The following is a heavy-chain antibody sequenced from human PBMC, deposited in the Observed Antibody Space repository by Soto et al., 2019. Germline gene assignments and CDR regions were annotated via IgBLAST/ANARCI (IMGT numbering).Heavy chain of an antibody. CDR2: MNPNSGNT. J-gene: IGHJ6*02. Sequence: GASVKVSCKASGDTFSRNSINWVRQATGQGLEWMGWMNPNSGNTGYAQKFQGRVTMTEDTSTDTAYMELSSLRSEDTAVYYCATKGRWYVGYYYYGMDVWGQGTTVTVSS. CDR3: ATKGRWYVGYYYYGMDV. D-gene: IGHD6-13*01. V-gene: IGHV1-8*01. CDR1: GDTFSRNS.